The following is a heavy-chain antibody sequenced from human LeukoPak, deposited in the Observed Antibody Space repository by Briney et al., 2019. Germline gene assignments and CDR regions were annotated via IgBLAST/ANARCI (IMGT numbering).Heavy chain of an antibody. CDR2: IWYDGSSK. J-gene: IGHJ5*02. Sequence: GGSLRLSRAASGFTFSSYGMHWVRQAPGKGLEWVAVIWYDGSSKYYADSVKGRFTISRDNSKNTLYLQMNSLRAEDTAMYYCARDGYSSGWNWFDPWGQGTLVTVSS. CDR1: GFTFSSYG. CDR3: ARDGYSSGWNWFDP. D-gene: IGHD6-19*01. V-gene: IGHV3-33*01.